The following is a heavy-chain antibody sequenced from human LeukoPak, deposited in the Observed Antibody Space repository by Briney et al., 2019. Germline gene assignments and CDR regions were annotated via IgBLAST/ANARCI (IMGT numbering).Heavy chain of an antibody. D-gene: IGHD5-12*01. J-gene: IGHJ4*02. CDR3: ARASGYSGYDPFDY. CDR2: IYSGGDT. CDR1: GFTFSSYA. V-gene: IGHV3-53*01. Sequence: PGGSLRLSCAASGFTFSSYAMSWVRQAPGKGLEWVSVIYSGGDTYYADSVKGRFTISRDNSKNTLYLQMNTLRAEDTAVYYCARASGYSGYDPFDYWGQGTLVTASS.